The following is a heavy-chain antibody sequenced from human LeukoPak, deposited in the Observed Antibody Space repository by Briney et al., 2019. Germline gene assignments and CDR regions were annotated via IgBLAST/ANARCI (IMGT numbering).Heavy chain of an antibody. CDR1: RFTFSDYY. CDR3: AKGALRFLEWLALGMDV. J-gene: IGHJ6*02. CDR2: ISGSGGST. D-gene: IGHD3-3*01. Sequence: GGSLRLSCAASRFTFSDYYMSWVRQAPGKGLEWVSAISGSGGSTYCADSVKGRFTISRDNSKNTLYLQMNSLRAEDTAVYYCAKGALRFLEWLALGMDVWGQGTTVTVSS. V-gene: IGHV3-23*01.